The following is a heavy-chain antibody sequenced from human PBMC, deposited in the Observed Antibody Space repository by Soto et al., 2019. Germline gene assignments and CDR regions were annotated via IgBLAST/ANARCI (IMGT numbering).Heavy chain of an antibody. CDR1: GFTVSSNY. V-gene: IGHV3-66*01. CDR2: IYSGGST. J-gene: IGHJ3*02. Sequence: PGGSLRLSCAASGFTVSSNYMSWVRQAPGKGLERVSVIYSGGSTYYADSVKGRFTISRDNSKNTLYLQMNSLRAEDTAVYYCARDFLYCSGGSCYSWNAFDIWGQGTMVTVSS. CDR3: ARDFLYCSGGSCYSWNAFDI. D-gene: IGHD2-15*01.